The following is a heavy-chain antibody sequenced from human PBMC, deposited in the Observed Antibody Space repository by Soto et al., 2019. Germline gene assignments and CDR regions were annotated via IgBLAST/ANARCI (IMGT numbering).Heavy chain of an antibody. CDR3: ARGYVDIVATITSPFDY. Sequence: QVQLVESGGGVVQPGRSLRLSCAASGFTFSSYAMHWVRQAPGKGLEWVAVISYDGSNKYYADSVKGRFTISRDNSKNTLYLQMNSLRAEDTAVYYCARGYVDIVATITSPFDYWGQGTLVTVSS. D-gene: IGHD5-12*01. CDR1: GFTFSSYA. J-gene: IGHJ4*02. CDR2: ISYDGSNK. V-gene: IGHV3-30-3*01.